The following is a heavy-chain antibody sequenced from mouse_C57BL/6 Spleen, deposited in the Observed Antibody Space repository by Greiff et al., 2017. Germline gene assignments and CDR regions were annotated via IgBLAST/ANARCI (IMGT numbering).Heavy chain of an antibody. CDR3: GREGGSRNWYFDV. D-gene: IGHD1-1*01. CDR1: GYTFTDYN. V-gene: IGHV1-22*01. Sequence: EVQLQQSGPELVKPGASVKMSCKASGYTFTDYNMHWVKQSHGKSLEWIGYINPNNGGTSYNQKFKGKATLTVNKSSSTAYMELRSLTSEDSAVYYCGREGGSRNWYFDVWGTGTTVTVSS. CDR2: INPNNGGT. J-gene: IGHJ1*03.